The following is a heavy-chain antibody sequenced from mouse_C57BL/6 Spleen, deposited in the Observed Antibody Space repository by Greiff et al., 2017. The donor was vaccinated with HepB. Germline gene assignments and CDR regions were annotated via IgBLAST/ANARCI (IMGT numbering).Heavy chain of an antibody. Sequence: EVKLMESGGGLVKPGGSLKLSCAASGFTFSDYGMHWVRQAPEKGLEWVAYISSGSSTIYYADTVKGRFTISRDNAKNNLFLQMTSLRSEDTAMYYWARDHYGSSYFDYWGQGTTLTVSS. CDR1: GFTFSDYG. CDR2: ISSGSSTI. V-gene: IGHV5-17*01. CDR3: ARDHYGSSYFDY. D-gene: IGHD1-1*01. J-gene: IGHJ2*01.